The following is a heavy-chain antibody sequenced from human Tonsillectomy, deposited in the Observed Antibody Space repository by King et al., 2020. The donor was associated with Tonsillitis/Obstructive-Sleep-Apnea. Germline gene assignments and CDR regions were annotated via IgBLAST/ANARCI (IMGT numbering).Heavy chain of an antibody. J-gene: IGHJ3*02. CDR2: ISSSGGTI. D-gene: IGHD4-17*01. CDR3: ASSYGDYGDDAFDI. Sequence: VQLVESGGGLVQPGGSLRLSCAASGFTFSSYEMNWVRKAQGKGLEGVSYISSSGGTIYYADSVKGRFTISRDNAKNSLYLQMNSLRAEDTAVYYCASSYGDYGDDAFDIWGQGTMVTVSS. CDR1: GFTFSSYE. V-gene: IGHV3-48*03.